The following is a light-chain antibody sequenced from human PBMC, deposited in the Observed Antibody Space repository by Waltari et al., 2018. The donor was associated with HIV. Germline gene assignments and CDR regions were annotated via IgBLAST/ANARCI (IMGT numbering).Light chain of an antibody. Sequence: QSALTQPASVSGSPGQSITISRTGTTSDVGGSNSVPWYQQHPAKAPKIVILDVSNRPSGVSNRFSGSKSGNTASLTISGLQAEDEAYYYCSSYTSSDTVVFGGGTKVTVL. CDR3: SSYTSSDTVV. CDR2: DVS. J-gene: IGLJ2*01. V-gene: IGLV2-14*03. CDR1: TSDVGGSNS.